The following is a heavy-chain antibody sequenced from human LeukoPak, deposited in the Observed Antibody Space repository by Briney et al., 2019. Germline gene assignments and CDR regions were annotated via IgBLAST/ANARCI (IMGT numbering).Heavy chain of an antibody. D-gene: IGHD2-21*02. V-gene: IGHV3-23*01. Sequence: GGSLRLSCAASGFTFSSYGMSWVRQAPGKGLEWVSAISGSGGSTYYADSVKGRFAISRDNSKNTLYLQMNSLKTEDTAVYYCSRYSEVYCGGDCYPGDWGQGILVTVSS. CDR2: ISGSGGST. J-gene: IGHJ4*02. CDR1: GFTFSSYG. CDR3: SRYSEVYCGGDCYPGD.